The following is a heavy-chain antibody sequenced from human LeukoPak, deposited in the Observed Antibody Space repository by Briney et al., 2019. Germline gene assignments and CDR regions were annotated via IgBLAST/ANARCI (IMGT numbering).Heavy chain of an antibody. CDR3: ARLPPEILWFGEFHYYMDV. CDR1: GGSIFSFSHY. J-gene: IGHJ6*03. CDR2: MYSSGST. V-gene: IGHV4-61*02. Sequence: PSQTLSLTCTVSGGSIFSFSHYWSWIRQPAGKGLEWIGRMYSSGSTTYNPSLSGRVTISVDTSKNQFSLKLSSVTAADTAVYYCARLPPEILWFGEFHYYMDVWGKGTTVTISS. D-gene: IGHD3-10*01.